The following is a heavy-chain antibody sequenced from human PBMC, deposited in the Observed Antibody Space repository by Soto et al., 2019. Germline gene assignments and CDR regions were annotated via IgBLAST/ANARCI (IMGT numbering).Heavy chain of an antibody. CDR1: GYTFTSYA. J-gene: IGHJ4*02. CDR3: ARGENRYYDLWSGYLCY. Sequence: ASVKVSCKASGYTFTSYAMHWVRQAPGQRLEWMGWINAGNGNTKYSQKFQGRVTITRDTSASTAYMELSSLRSEDTAVYYCARGENRYYDLWSGYLCYWGQGTLVTVSS. V-gene: IGHV1-3*01. CDR2: INAGNGNT. D-gene: IGHD3-3*01.